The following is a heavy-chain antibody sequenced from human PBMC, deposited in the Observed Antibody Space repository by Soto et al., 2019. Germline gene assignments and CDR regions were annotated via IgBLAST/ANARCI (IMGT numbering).Heavy chain of an antibody. CDR3: ATTMRISPAMDV. Sequence: EVQLVESGGGLVKPGGSLRLSCAASGFTFSTYSMNWVRQAPGKGLEWVASLSSGGSYISHADSVKGRFTISRDNAKNSLSLQMHNLRAEDTAVYYCATTMRISPAMDVWGKATTVTVSS. CDR2: LSSGGSYI. V-gene: IGHV3-21*01. CDR1: GFTFSTYS. D-gene: IGHD2-2*01. J-gene: IGHJ6*04.